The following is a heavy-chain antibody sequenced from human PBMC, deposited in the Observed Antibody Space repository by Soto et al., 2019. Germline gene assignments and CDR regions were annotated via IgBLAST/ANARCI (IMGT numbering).Heavy chain of an antibody. CDR1: GGTFSSYA. D-gene: IGHD6-13*01. J-gene: IGHJ5*02. V-gene: IGHV1-69*01. CDR3: ARVNRIAAALGWFDP. Sequence: QVQLVQSGAEVKKPGSSVKVSCKASGGTFSSYAISWGRQAPGQGLEWMGGIIPIFVTANYAQKFQGRVTITADEPTSTAYMELSSLRSEDTAVYYCARVNRIAAALGWFDPWGQGTLVTVSS. CDR2: IIPIFVTA.